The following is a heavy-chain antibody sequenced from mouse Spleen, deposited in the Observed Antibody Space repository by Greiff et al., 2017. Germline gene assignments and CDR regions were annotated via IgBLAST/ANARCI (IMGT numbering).Heavy chain of an antibody. CDR2: IYPGDGDT. Sequence: VQLQESGAELVKPGASVKISCKASGYAFSSYWMNWVKQRPGKGLEWIGQIYPGDGDTNYNGKFKGKATLTADKSSSTAYMQLSSLTSEDSAVYFCAREENWEYYFDYWGQGTTLTVSS. D-gene: IGHD4-1*01. J-gene: IGHJ2*01. CDR1: GYAFSSYW. CDR3: AREENWEYYFDY. V-gene: IGHV1-80*01.